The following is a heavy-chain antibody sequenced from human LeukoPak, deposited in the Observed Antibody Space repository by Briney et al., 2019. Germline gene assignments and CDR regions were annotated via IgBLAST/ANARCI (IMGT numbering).Heavy chain of an antibody. V-gene: IGHV3-7*01. CDR1: GFTFSGYW. D-gene: IGHD1-26*01. Sequence: PGGSLRLSCAASGFTFSGYWRTWVRQAPGKGLEWVANIKEDGSQKNYVDSVKGRFTISRDNAKDSLYLQMDSLRAEDTAVYYCARCGSESDYWGQGTLVTVSS. CDR3: ARCGSESDY. J-gene: IGHJ4*02. CDR2: IKEDGSQK.